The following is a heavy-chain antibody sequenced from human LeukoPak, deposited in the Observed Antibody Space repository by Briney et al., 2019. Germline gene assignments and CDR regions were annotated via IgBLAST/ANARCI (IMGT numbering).Heavy chain of an antibody. J-gene: IGHJ5*02. CDR3: AREEMVVVVPAANVRWFDP. D-gene: IGHD2-2*01. CDR2: INPNSGGT. V-gene: IGHV1-2*02. Sequence: ASVKVSCKASGYTFTGYYMHWVRQAPGQGLEWMGWINPNSGGTNYAQKFQGRVTMTRDTSISTAYMELSRLRSDDTAVYYCAREEMVVVVPAANVRWFDPWGQGTLVTVSS. CDR1: GYTFTGYY.